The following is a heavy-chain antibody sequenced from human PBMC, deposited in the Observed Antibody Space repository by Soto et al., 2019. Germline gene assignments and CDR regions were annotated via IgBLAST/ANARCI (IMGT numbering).Heavy chain of an antibody. V-gene: IGHV4-4*02. Sequence: SGTLCLTCAVSVFASISINWCSCVRHPPGKWLEWVGEIYHIGSTNYNRSLKSRVTISVDKSKNQFSLKLSSVTASDTSVYYCARELGHGRQMVISSDRRFEPWGQGTLVTVSS. CDR3: ARELGHGRQMVISSDRRFEP. J-gene: IGHJ5*02. CDR2: IYHIGST. D-gene: IGHD6-13*01. CDR1: VFASISINW.